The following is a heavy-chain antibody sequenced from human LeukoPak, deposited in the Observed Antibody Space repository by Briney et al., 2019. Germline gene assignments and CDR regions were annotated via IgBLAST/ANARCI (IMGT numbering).Heavy chain of an antibody. V-gene: IGHV3-23*01. D-gene: IGHD3-3*01. CDR3: ARETYYDLWSGYYTGIGTFFDY. CDR2: ISGSGGST. Sequence: GGSLRLSCAASGFTFSSYAMSWVRQAPGKGLEWVSAISGSGGSTYYADSVKGRFTISRDNSKNTLYLQMNSLRAEDTAVYYCARETYYDLWSGYYTGIGTFFDYWGQGTLVTVSS. J-gene: IGHJ4*02. CDR1: GFTFSSYA.